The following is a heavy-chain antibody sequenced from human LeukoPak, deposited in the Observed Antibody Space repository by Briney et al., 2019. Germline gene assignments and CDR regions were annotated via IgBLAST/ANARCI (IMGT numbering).Heavy chain of an antibody. V-gene: IGHV3-23*01. CDR3: AKDPSDLGGSGSNNYFDC. Sequence: GGSLRLSCAASGFTFSSYDMSWVRQAPGRGLEWVSGITYSSGYTYYADSVKGRFTISRDNSRNTLYLQMNSLRAEDTAVYYCAKDPSDLGGSGSNNYFDCWGQGTLVTVSS. CDR1: GFTFSSYD. D-gene: IGHD3-10*01. CDR2: ITYSSGYT. J-gene: IGHJ4*02.